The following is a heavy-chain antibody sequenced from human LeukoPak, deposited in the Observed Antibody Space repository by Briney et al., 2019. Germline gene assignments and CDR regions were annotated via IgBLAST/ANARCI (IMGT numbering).Heavy chain of an antibody. V-gene: IGHV3-23*01. CDR3: ARDASTYYYDSSGYYDAFDI. Sequence: PGGSLRLSCAVSGITLSNYGMSWVRQAPGKGLEWVAGISDSGGSTNYADSVKGRFTISRDNAKNSLYLQMNSLRAEDTAVYYCARDASTYYYDSSGYYDAFDIWGQGTMVTVSS. D-gene: IGHD3-22*01. J-gene: IGHJ3*02. CDR1: GITLSNYG. CDR2: ISDSGGST.